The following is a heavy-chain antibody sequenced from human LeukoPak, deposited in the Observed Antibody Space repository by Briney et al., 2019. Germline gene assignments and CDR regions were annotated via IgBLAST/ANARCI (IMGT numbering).Heavy chain of an antibody. Sequence: GGSLRLSCAASGFTSGNHWMSWVRQAPGKGLEWVANINQDGSEKYYVDSVKGRFTISRDNAKNSLYLQMNSLRAEDTAVYYCAREGYYGSVSDYWGQGTLVAVSS. CDR1: GFTSGNHW. J-gene: IGHJ4*02. CDR2: INQDGSEK. D-gene: IGHD3-10*01. V-gene: IGHV3-7*01. CDR3: AREGYYGSVSDY.